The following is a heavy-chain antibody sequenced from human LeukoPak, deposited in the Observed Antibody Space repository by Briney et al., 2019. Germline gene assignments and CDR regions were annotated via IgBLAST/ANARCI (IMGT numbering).Heavy chain of an antibody. CDR3: ARGVPYYGSGSYLLYYYYYYMDV. CDR2: ISAYNGNT. J-gene: IGHJ6*03. Sequence: ASVKVSCKASGYTFTSYGISWVRQAPGQGLEWMGWISAYNGNTNYAQKLQGRVTITADESTSTAYMELSSLRSEDTAVYYCARGVPYYGSGSYLLYYYYYYMDVWGKGTTVTISS. D-gene: IGHD3-10*01. V-gene: IGHV1-18*01. CDR1: GYTFTSYG.